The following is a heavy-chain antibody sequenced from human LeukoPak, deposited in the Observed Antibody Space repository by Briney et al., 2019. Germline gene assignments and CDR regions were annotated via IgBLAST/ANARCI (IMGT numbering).Heavy chain of an antibody. V-gene: IGHV4-34*01. Sequence: SETLSLTCAVYGGSFSGYYWSWIRQPPGQGLEWVGEINHSGSTSYNPSLKSQVTITVDTSKNQFSLKLSSVTAADTAVYYCARLKGVGCSSTSCYRDYYYYYMDVWGKGTTVTVSS. CDR2: INHSGST. D-gene: IGHD2-2*02. CDR1: GGSFSGYY. CDR3: ARLKGVGCSSTSCYRDYYYYYMDV. J-gene: IGHJ6*03.